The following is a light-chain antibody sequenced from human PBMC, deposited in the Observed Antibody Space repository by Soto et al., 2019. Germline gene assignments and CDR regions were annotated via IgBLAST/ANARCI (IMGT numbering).Light chain of an antibody. Sequence: EIVLTQSPATLSVSPGERATLSCRASQSVSSYLAWYQQKPGQAPRLLIYDASNRATGIPARFSANGSGTDFTLTISDLQPEDFATYYCLQYDTYPLAFGGGTKVDIK. CDR3: LQYDTYPLA. CDR2: DAS. V-gene: IGKV3-11*01. J-gene: IGKJ4*01. CDR1: QSVSSY.